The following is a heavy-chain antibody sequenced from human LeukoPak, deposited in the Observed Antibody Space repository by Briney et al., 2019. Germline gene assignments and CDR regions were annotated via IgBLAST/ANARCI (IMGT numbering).Heavy chain of an antibody. D-gene: IGHD6-19*01. CDR1: GFTFSSYS. Sequence: PGGSLRLSCAASGFTFSSYSMNWVRQAPGKGLEWVSYISSSSSTIYYADSVKGRFTISRDNAKNSLYLQMNSLRAEDTAVYYCARESIAVAGDFDLWGRGTLVTVSS. CDR3: ARESIAVAGDFDL. V-gene: IGHV3-48*01. CDR2: ISSSSSTI. J-gene: IGHJ2*01.